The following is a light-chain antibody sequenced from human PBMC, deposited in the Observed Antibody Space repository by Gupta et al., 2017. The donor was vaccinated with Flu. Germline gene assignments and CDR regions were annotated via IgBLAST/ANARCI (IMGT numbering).Light chain of an antibody. CDR3: QVWDTISDHWV. Sequence: SYVLTLPPSVSVAAGQTARVTCGGNKIGSENVNWYQQKPGQAPVLVICDERDRPSGIPERFSGSNAGNTATLSISRVDAGDEADYYCQVWDTISDHWVFGGGTMLTVL. J-gene: IGLJ3*02. CDR1: KIGSEN. CDR2: DER. V-gene: IGLV3-21*02.